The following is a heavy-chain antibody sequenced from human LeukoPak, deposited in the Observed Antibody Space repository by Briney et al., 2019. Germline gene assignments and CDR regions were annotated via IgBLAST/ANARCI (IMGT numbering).Heavy chain of an antibody. D-gene: IGHD6-19*01. V-gene: IGHV4-34*01. CDR2: INHSGST. Sequence: SETLSLTCAVYGGSFSGYYWSWIRQPPGKGLEWIGEINHSGSTNYNPSLKSRVTISVDTSKNQFSLKLSSVTVADTAVYYCARIAIAVAGTDATWFDPWGQGTLVTVSS. J-gene: IGHJ5*02. CDR1: GGSFSGYY. CDR3: ARIAIAVAGTDATWFDP.